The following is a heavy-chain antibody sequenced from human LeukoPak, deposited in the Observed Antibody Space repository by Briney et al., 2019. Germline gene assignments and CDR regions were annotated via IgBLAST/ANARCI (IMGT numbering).Heavy chain of an antibody. CDR2: IYSGGST. CDR1: GFTVSSNY. D-gene: IGHD3-10*02. V-gene: IGHV3-53*01. Sequence: GGSLRLSCAASGFTVSSNYMSWVRQAPGKGLEWGSVIYSGGSTYYTDSVKGRFTISRDNAKISLYLQMNSRRAEATAVYYCAELGITMIGGVWGKGTTVTISS. CDR3: AELGITMIGGV. J-gene: IGHJ6*04.